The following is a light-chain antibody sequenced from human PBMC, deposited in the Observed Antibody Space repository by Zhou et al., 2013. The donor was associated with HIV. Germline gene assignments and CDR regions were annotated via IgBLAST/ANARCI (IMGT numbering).Light chain of an antibody. Sequence: DIVLTQSPGTLSLSPGDRATLSCRASQSVNSGSLAWYQQIPHQAPRLLIYGASSRATGIPDRFSGSGSETDFTLTISRLEPEDFAVYYCQQYGSAPFTFGPGTKVDIK. CDR3: QQYGSAPFT. CDR1: QSVNSGS. V-gene: IGKV3-20*01. J-gene: IGKJ3*01. CDR2: GAS.